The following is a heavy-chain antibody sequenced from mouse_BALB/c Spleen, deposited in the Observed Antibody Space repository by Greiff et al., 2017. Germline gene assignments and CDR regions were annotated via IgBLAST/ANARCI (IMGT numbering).Heavy chain of an antibody. J-gene: IGHJ3*01. Sequence: QVQLKESAAELARPGASVKMSCKASGYTFTSYTMHWVKQRPGQGLEWIGYINPSSGYTEYNQKFKDKTTLTADKSSSTAYMQLSSLTSEDSAVYYCARSQGAWFAYWGQGTLVTVSA. CDR2: INPSSGYT. V-gene: IGHV1-4*02. CDR3: ARSQGAWFAY. CDR1: GYTFTSYT.